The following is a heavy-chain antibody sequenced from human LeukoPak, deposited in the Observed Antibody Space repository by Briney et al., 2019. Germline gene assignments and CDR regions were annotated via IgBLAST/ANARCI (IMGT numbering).Heavy chain of an antibody. D-gene: IGHD3-9*01. CDR3: ARDYRYDILTGYSPGWFDP. CDR1: GGTFSSYA. CDR2: IIPILGIA. J-gene: IGHJ5*02. V-gene: IGHV1-69*04. Sequence: GSSVTVSCKASGGTFSSYAISWVRQAPGQGLEWMGRIIPILGIANYAQKFQGRVTITADKSTSTAYMELSSLRSEDTAVYYCARDYRYDILTGYSPGWFDPWGQGTLVTVSS.